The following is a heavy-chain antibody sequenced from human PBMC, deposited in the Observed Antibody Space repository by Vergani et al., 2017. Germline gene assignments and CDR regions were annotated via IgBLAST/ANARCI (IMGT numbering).Heavy chain of an antibody. D-gene: IGHD1-14*01. CDR3: ARDLRVLYNRFDP. CDR1: GCTFNQYG. V-gene: IGHV3-33*01. CDR2: TWYDGNNK. J-gene: IGHJ5*02. Sequence: QVQLVESGGGVVKPGRSLRLSCAASGCTFNQYGMHWVRPAPGKGLEWVAVTWYDGNNKQYADSVKGRFTISRDNSKSTMYLQMNSLRDEDTGVYYCARDLRVLYNRFDPWGQGTLVTVSS.